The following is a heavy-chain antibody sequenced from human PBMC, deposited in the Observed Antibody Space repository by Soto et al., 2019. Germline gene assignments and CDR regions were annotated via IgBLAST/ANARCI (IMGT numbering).Heavy chain of an antibody. Sequence: ASVKVSCKASGYTFTSYAMHWVRQAPGQRLEWMGWINAGNGNTKYSQKFQGRVTITRDTSASTAYMELSSLRSEDTAVYYCAREGPTYYGSGSYYNVRGYYFDYWRQGPLVTAPQ. CDR1: GYTFTSYA. CDR3: AREGPTYYGSGSYYNVRGYYFDY. V-gene: IGHV1-3*01. D-gene: IGHD3-10*01. J-gene: IGHJ4*02. CDR2: INAGNGNT.